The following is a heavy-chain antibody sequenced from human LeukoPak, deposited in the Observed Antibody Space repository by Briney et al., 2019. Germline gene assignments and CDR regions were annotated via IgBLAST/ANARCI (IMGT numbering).Heavy chain of an antibody. Sequence: PGGSLRVSCAASGFPFDAYWMSWVRQAPGKGLEWVANIKQDGNEKYYVDSVKGRFTIYRDNAKNSLYLQMNSLRADDTAVYYCARDPLTQNDYWGQGTLVAVSS. CDR2: IKQDGNEK. D-gene: IGHD1-14*01. CDR3: ARDPLTQNDY. CDR1: GFPFDAYW. J-gene: IGHJ4*02. V-gene: IGHV3-7*01.